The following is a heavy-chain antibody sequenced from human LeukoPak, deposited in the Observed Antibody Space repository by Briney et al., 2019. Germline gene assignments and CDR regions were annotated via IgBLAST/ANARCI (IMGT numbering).Heavy chain of an antibody. CDR3: ARSVAPNFCSSTSCPYYYFYMDV. J-gene: IGHJ6*03. Sequence: ASVKVSCKASGYTFTGYYMHWVRQAPGQGLEWMGRINPNSGGTNYAQKFQGRVTMTTDTSTSTGYMELRSLRSDDTAVYYCARSVAPNFCSSTSCPYYYFYMDVWGKGTTVTVSS. D-gene: IGHD2-2*01. CDR2: INPNSGGT. CDR1: GYTFTGYY. V-gene: IGHV1-2*06.